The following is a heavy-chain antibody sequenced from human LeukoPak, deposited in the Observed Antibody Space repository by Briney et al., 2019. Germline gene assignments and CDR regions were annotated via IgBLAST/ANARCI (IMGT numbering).Heavy chain of an antibody. J-gene: IGHJ4*02. D-gene: IGHD6-19*01. CDR1: GGSFSGYY. CDR2: INHSGST. V-gene: IGHV4-34*01. CDR3: ARVPGVSGLTGGHSY. Sequence: KTSETLSLTCAVYGGSFSGYYWSWIRQPPGKGLEWIGEINHSGSTNYNPSLKSRVTISVDTSKNQFSLKLSSVTAADTAVYYCARVPGVSGLTGGHSYLGQGTLGTGSS.